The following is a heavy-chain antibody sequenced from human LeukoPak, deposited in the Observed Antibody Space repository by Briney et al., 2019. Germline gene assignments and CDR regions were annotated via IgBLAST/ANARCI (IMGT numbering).Heavy chain of an antibody. Sequence: GASVKVSCKASGYTFTSYGISWVRQAPGQGLEWMGWISAYNGNTNYAQKLQGRVTMTTDTSTSTAYMEPRSLRSDDTAVYYCARWAAFGYGDYVFDYWGQGTLVTVSS. J-gene: IGHJ4*02. CDR1: GYTFTSYG. V-gene: IGHV1-18*01. CDR3: ARWAAFGYGDYVFDY. D-gene: IGHD4-17*01. CDR2: ISAYNGNT.